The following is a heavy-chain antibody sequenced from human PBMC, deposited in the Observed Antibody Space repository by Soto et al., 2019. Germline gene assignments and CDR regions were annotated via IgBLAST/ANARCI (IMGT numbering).Heavy chain of an antibody. J-gene: IGHJ6*02. V-gene: IGHV4-31*03. D-gene: IGHD6-6*01. CDR1: GGSISSGGYY. CDR3: ARADSWSSGMDV. CDR2: IYYSGST. Sequence: SETLSLTCTVPGGSISSGGYYWSWIRQHPGKGLEWIGYIYYSGSTYYNPSLKSRGTIAVDTSKNQFSLELSSVTAADTAVYYCARADSWSSGMDVWGQGTTVTVSS.